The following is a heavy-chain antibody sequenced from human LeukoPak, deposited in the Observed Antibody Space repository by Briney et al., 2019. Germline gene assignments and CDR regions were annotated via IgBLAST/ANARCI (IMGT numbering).Heavy chain of an antibody. J-gene: IGHJ4*02. CDR3: ARRNWGSVYSFDY. Sequence: PSETLSLTCAVYGGSFSGYYWSWIRQPPGKGLEWIGEINHSGSTNYNPSLKSRVTISVDTSKNQFSLKLSSVTAADTAVYYCARRNWGSVYSFDYWGQGTLVTVSP. V-gene: IGHV4-34*01. D-gene: IGHD7-27*01. CDR2: INHSGST. CDR1: GGSFSGYY.